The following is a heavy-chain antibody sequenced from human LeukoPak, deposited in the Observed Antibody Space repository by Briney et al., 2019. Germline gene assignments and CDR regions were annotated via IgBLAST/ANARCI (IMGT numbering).Heavy chain of an antibody. CDR2: INPSGGST. D-gene: IGHD3-16*01. J-gene: IGHJ4*02. Sequence: ASVKVSCKASGYTFTSYYMHWVRQAPGQGLEWMGIINPSGGSTSYAQKFQGRVTMTRDTSASTAYMELSSLRSEDTAVYYCAREGGITMDYWGQGTLVTVSS. V-gene: IGHV1-46*01. CDR1: GYTFTSYY. CDR3: AREGGITMDY.